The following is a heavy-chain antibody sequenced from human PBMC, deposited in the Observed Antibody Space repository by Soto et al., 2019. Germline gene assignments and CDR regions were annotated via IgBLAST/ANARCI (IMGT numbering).Heavy chain of an antibody. CDR3: ARGNALYDY. CDR1: GFRFSDYY. J-gene: IGHJ4*02. V-gene: IGHV3-11*01. CDR2: IRSSDNTR. Sequence: LNISCAASGFRFSDYYMSWIRQAPGKGLEWVSYIRSSDNTRYYADSVKGRFTISRDNAKNSLYLQMNSLRAEDTAVYYCARGNALYDYWGQGILVTVSS. D-gene: IGHD2-2*01.